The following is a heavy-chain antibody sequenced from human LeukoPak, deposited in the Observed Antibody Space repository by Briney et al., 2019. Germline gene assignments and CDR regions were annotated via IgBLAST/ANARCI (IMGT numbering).Heavy chain of an antibody. J-gene: IGHJ4*02. D-gene: IGHD6-13*01. CDR2: ISSGGNT. CDR1: GFTFNSYA. Sequence: PGGSLRLSCAASGFTFNSYAMSWVRQAPGKGLEWVSGISSGGNTYYADFVKGRFTISRDNSENTLNLQMNSLRAEDTAIYYCAKARAGDITAAFNYWGQGTLVTVSS. V-gene: IGHV3-23*01. CDR3: AKARAGDITAAFNY.